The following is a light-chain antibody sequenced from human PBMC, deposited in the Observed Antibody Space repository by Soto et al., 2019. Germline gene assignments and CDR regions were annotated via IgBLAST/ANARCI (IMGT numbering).Light chain of an antibody. V-gene: IGKV1-39*01. CDR3: QQTYTAPLT. Sequence: DIQMTQSPSSLSASVGDRVTITCRTSQSISSYLSWYQQKPGKAPNLLIYAASSLQSGVPSRFSGSGSGTDFTLTISSLQPEDFATYYCQQTYTAPLTFGGGTGVQIK. CDR2: AAS. CDR1: QSISSY. J-gene: IGKJ4*01.